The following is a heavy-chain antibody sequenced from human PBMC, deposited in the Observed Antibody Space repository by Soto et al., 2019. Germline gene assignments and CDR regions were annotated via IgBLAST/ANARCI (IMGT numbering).Heavy chain of an antibody. D-gene: IGHD6-13*01. Sequence: SLRLSCAASGFTFSSYGMHWVRQAPGKGLEWVAVIWYDGSNKYYADSVKGRFTISRDNSKNTLYLQMNSLRAEDTAVYYCARGKGEEAAGTYYYYYGMDVWGQGTTVTVSS. CDR2: IWYDGSNK. V-gene: IGHV3-33*01. CDR1: GFTFSSYG. J-gene: IGHJ6*02. CDR3: ARGKGEEAAGTYYYYYGMDV.